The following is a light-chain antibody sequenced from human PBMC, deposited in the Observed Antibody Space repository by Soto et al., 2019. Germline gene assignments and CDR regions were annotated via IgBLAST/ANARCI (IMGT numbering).Light chain of an antibody. V-gene: IGLV2-14*01. J-gene: IGLJ1*01. CDR2: EVN. CDR3: SSFTRSGNYV. Sequence: QSALTQPASVSWSPGHSIAISCTGTSSDVGAYNFVSWYQQYPGKAPKVMIYEVNNRPSGVSNRFSGSKSGNTASLTISGLQAEEEADYYCSSFTRSGNYVFGSGTKVTVL. CDR1: SSDVGAYNF.